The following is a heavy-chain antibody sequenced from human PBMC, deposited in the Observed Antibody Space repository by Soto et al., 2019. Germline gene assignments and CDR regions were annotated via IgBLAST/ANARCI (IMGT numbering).Heavy chain of an antibody. CDR3: ARDHFYGSGTYYRGNFDY. CDR1: GYTFSNYG. J-gene: IGHJ4*02. V-gene: IGHV1-18*01. CDR2: ISGYDGNR. Sequence: QVQLVQSGAEVKKPGASVKVSCRTSGYTFSNYGVTWVRQAPGQGLEWIGWISGYDGNRNYAQNFQGRVSMTTDTSTSTAYMDLRSLRFDDTAVYYCARDHFYGSGTYYRGNFDYWGQGTLVTVS. D-gene: IGHD3-10*01.